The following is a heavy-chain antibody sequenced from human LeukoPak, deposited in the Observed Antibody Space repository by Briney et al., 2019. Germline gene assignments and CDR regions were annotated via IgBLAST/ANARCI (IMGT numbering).Heavy chain of an antibody. V-gene: IGHV1-2*02. Sequence: ASVKVSCKASGYTFTGYYMHWVRQAPGQGLEWMGWINPNSGVTNYAQKFQGRVTMTRDTSISTAYMELSSLRSDDTAVFYCAKVAMRGLPWYYFDYWGQGTLVTVSS. D-gene: IGHD5/OR15-5a*01. CDR3: AKVAMRGLPWYYFDY. CDR1: GYTFTGYY. J-gene: IGHJ4*02. CDR2: INPNSGVT.